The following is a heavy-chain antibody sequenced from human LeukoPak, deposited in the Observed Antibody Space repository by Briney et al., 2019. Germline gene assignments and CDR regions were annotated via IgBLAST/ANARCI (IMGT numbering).Heavy chain of an antibody. CDR3: ARGGYCGGDCYFYY. Sequence: SETLSLTFTVSGGSISSGSYYWSWIRQPAGKGLEWIGRIYTSGSTNYNPSLKSRVTISVDTSKNQFSLKLSSVTAADTAVYYCARGGYCGGDCYFYYWGQGTLVTVSS. CDR1: GGSISSGSYY. D-gene: IGHD2-21*02. V-gene: IGHV4-61*02. CDR2: IYTSGST. J-gene: IGHJ4*02.